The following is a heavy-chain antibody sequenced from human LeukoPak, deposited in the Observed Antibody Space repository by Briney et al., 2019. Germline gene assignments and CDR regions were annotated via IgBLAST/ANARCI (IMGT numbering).Heavy chain of an antibody. Sequence: GGSLRLSCAASRFIFSSYSMNWVRQAPGKGLEWVSAISGSGGNTYNADSVRGRFTISRDNSKNTLYLQMSSLGADDTAVYYCAKDHGSSPDYFDYWGQGTLVTVSS. D-gene: IGHD6-6*01. CDR2: ISGSGGNT. CDR3: AKDHGSSPDYFDY. CDR1: RFIFSSYS. V-gene: IGHV3-23*01. J-gene: IGHJ4*02.